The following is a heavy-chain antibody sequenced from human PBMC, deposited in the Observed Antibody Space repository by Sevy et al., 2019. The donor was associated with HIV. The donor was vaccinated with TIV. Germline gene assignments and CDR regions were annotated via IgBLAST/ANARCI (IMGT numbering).Heavy chain of an antibody. J-gene: IGHJ4*02. CDR1: GFTFSSYG. CDR3: AISPTGTKGD. V-gene: IGHV3-30*03. D-gene: IGHD1-1*01. CDR2: ISYDGSNK. Sequence: GGSLRLSCVASGFTFSSYGMHWVRQAPGKGLEWVAVISYDGSNKYYADSVKGRFTISRDNSKNTLYLQMNSLRAEDTAVYYCAISPTGTKGDWGQGTLVTVSS.